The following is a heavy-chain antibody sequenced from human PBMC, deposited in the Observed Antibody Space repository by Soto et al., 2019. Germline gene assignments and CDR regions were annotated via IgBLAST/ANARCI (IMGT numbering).Heavy chain of an antibody. D-gene: IGHD2-15*01. J-gene: IGHJ6*03. V-gene: IGHV4-31*03. CDR1: GGSISSGGYY. CDR3: ARERAAETHYYYMDV. Sequence: SETLSLTCTVSGGSISSGGYYWSWIRQHPGKGLEWIGYIYYSGSTYYNPSLKSRVTISVDTSKNQFSLKLSSVTAADTAVYYFARERAAETHYYYMDVWGKGTTVTVSS. CDR2: IYYSGST.